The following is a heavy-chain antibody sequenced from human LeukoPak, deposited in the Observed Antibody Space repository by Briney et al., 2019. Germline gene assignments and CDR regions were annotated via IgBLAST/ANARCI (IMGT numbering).Heavy chain of an antibody. CDR3: AKDFTPGYSSLFVNYYYYYMDV. CDR1: GFTFSSYG. CDR2: IRYDGSNK. V-gene: IGHV3-30*02. Sequence: GGSLRLSCAASGFTFSSYGMHWVRQAPGKGLEWVAFIRYDGSNKYYSDSVKGRFTISRDNSKNTLYLQMNSLRAEDTAVYYCAKDFTPGYSSLFVNYYYYYMDVWGKGTTVTISS. J-gene: IGHJ6*03. D-gene: IGHD6-13*01.